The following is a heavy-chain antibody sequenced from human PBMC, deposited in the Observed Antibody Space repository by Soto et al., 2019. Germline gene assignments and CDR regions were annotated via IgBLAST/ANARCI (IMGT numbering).Heavy chain of an antibody. CDR2: ISSSTI. Sequence: GGSLRLSCAASGFTFSSYSMNWVRQAPGKGLEWVSYISSSTIYYADSVKGRFTISRDNAKNSLYLQMNSLRDEDTAVYYCARDLTEHYYYYGMDVWGQGTTVTVSS. CDR1: GFTFSSYS. V-gene: IGHV3-48*02. D-gene: IGHD1-20*01. CDR3: ARDLTEHYYYYGMDV. J-gene: IGHJ6*02.